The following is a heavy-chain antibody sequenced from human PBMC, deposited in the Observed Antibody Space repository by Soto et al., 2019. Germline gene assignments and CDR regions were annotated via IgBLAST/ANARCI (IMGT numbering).Heavy chain of an antibody. CDR2: INPNSGGT. D-gene: IGHD3-22*01. CDR3: ARHIPSYYDSSGYFPDY. CDR1: GYTFTGYY. J-gene: IGHJ4*02. Sequence: ASVKVSCKASGYTFTGYYMHWVRQVPGQGLEWMGWINPNSGGTNYAQKFQGWVTMTRDTSISTAYMELSRLRSDDTAVYYCARHIPSYYDSSGYFPDYSAQGSLVIGSS. V-gene: IGHV1-2*04.